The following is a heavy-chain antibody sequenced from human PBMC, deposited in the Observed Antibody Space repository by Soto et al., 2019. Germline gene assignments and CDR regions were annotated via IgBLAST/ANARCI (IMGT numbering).Heavy chain of an antibody. D-gene: IGHD2-2*01. CDR3: AKARYCSSTSCYSFDY. J-gene: IGHJ4*02. CDR2: ISWNSGSI. Sequence: PGGSLRLSCAASGFTFDDYAMHWVRQAPGKGLEWVSGISWNSGSIGYADSVKGRFTISRDNAKNSLYLQMNSLRAEDTALYYCAKARYCSSTSCYSFDYWGQGTLVTVS. CDR1: GFTFDDYA. V-gene: IGHV3-9*01.